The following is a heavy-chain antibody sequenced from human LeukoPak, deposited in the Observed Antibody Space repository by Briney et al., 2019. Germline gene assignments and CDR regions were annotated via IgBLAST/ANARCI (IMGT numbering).Heavy chain of an antibody. CDR2: ISWNSGSI. D-gene: IGHD5-24*01. J-gene: IGHJ4*02. CDR3: AKGRDGYNYDFDY. V-gene: IGHV3-9*01. CDR1: GFTFDDYA. Sequence: PGASLRLSCAASGFTFDDYAMHWVRQAPGKGLEWVSGISWNSGSIGYADSVKGRFTISRDNAKNSLYLQMNSLRAEDTALYYCAKGRDGYNYDFDYWGQGTLVTVSS.